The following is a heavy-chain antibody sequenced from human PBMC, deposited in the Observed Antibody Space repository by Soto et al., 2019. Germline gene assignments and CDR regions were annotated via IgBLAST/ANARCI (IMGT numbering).Heavy chain of an antibody. J-gene: IGHJ4*02. V-gene: IGHV4-39*01. CDR2: IQYSGST. CDR1: GGSLSGSGYH. D-gene: IGHD6-6*01. CDR3: ARLRPARLFEF. Sequence: LEALSLPCTVSGGSLSGSGYHWGWVRQPPGNGLEWIGSIQYSGSTFSNPSLKSRVTISVDTSKNQFSLKLSSVTAADTAVYYCARLRPARLFEFWGQGTLVTVSS.